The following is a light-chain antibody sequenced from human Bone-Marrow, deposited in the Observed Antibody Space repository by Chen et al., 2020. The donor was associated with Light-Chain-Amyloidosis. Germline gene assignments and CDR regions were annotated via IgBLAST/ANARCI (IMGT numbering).Light chain of an antibody. CDR2: DDS. J-gene: IGLJ3*02. Sequence: SYVLTQPSSVSVAPGQTATIACGGNNIGSTSVHWYQQQPGQAPLLVVYDDSERPSGIPERLSGSNAGTTATLTISRVEAGDEADYYCQVWDRSSGRPVFGGGTKLTVL. CDR1: NIGSTS. CDR3: QVWDRSSGRPV. V-gene: IGLV3-21*02.